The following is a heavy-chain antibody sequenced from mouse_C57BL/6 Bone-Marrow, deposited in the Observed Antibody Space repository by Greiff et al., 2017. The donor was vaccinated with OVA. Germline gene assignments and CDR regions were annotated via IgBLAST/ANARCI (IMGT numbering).Heavy chain of an antibody. D-gene: IGHD1-1*01. CDR2: ISDGGSYT. Sequence: DVKLQESGGGLVKPGGSLKLSCAASGFTFSSYAMSWVRQTPEKRLEWVATISDGGSYTYYPDNVKGRFTISRGNAKNNLYLHMSHLESEDTAMYYCSSYGAYWGQGTLVTVSA. CDR1: GFTFSSYA. V-gene: IGHV5-4*03. CDR3: SSYGAY. J-gene: IGHJ3*01.